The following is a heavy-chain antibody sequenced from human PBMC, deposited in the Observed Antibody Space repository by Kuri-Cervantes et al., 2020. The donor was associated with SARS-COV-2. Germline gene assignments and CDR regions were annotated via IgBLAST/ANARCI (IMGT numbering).Heavy chain of an antibody. D-gene: IGHD2-21*01. Sequence: GGSLRLSCAASGLTFSSYWMSWVRQAPGKGLEWVANIKQDGSEKYYVDSVKGRFTISRDNAKNSLYLQMNSLRAEDTAVYYCAKIAHVVVIAGAFDLWGQGTMVTVSS. J-gene: IGHJ3*01. V-gene: IGHV3-7*03. CDR3: AKIAHVVVIAGAFDL. CDR2: IKQDGSEK. CDR1: GLTFSSYW.